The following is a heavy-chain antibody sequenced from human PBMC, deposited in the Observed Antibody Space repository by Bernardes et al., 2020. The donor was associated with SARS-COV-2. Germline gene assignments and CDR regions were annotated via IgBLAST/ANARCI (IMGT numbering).Heavy chain of an antibody. CDR1: GYSFTDYY. V-gene: IGHV1-2*02. D-gene: IGHD7-27*01. J-gene: IGHJ5*02. CDR2: INPNSGTT. CDR3: AVAHCTDIDCYILGTNH. Sequence: ASVKVSCKASGYSFTDYYIHWVRQAPGQGPECMGWINPNSGTTNYAQNFQGRVTLTRDTPISTAYMELSRLTSDDTAVYYCAVAHCTDIDCYILGTNHWGQGTLVTVSS.